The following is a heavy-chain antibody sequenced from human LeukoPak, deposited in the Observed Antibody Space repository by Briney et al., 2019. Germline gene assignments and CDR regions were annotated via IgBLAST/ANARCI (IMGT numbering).Heavy chain of an antibody. CDR3: ARDSAESSYYYGSGSPWFDP. CDR1: GGSVNSYY. D-gene: IGHD3-10*01. V-gene: IGHV4-4*07. J-gene: IGHJ5*02. CDR2: IYDGGST. Sequence: SETLSLTCTVSGGSVNSYYLSWIRQPAGKTLEWIGRIYDGGSTNYNPSLKSRVTISVDTSKNQFSLKLSSVTAADTAVYYCARDSAESSYYYGSGSPWFDPWGQGTLVTVSS.